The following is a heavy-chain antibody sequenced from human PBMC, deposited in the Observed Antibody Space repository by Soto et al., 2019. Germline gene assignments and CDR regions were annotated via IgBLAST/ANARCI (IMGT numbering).Heavy chain of an antibody. Sequence: GGFLRLSCAASGFTFSSYSMNWVRQAPGKGLEWVSSISSSSSYIYYADSVKGRFTISGDNAKNSLYLQMNSLRAEDTAVYYCARGVPITSCYRSGGSCHPTNWFDPWGQGTLVTVSS. CDR2: ISSSSSYI. D-gene: IGHD2-15*01. CDR3: ARGVPITSCYRSGGSCHPTNWFDP. V-gene: IGHV3-21*01. CDR1: GFTFSSYS. J-gene: IGHJ5*02.